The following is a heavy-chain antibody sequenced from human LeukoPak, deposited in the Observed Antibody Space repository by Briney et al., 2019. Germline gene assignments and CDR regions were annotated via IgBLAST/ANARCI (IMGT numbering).Heavy chain of an antibody. V-gene: IGHV4-34*01. J-gene: IGHJ4*02. CDR1: DGSFSGYY. CDR3: ARSGVESSGWATDY. Sequence: SETLSLTCAVYDGSFSGYYWSWIRQPPGKELEWIGEINHSGSTNYNPSLKSRVTVSVDTSKNQFSLRLSSVTAADTAVYYCARSGVESSGWATDYWGQGTRVIVSS. CDR2: INHSGST. D-gene: IGHD3-22*01.